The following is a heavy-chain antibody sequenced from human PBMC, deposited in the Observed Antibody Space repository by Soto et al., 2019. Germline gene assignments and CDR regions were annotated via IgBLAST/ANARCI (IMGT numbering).Heavy chain of an antibody. CDR2: ISAYNGNT. V-gene: IGHV1-18*01. Sequence: QVQMVQSGAEVKKPGASVKVSCKASGYTFTSYSISWVRQAPGQGLEWMGWISAYNGNTYHARKLQGRVTVTTDTSTSTAYMELRSLRSDDTAVYYCARDVGYGLIDYWGQGTLVTVSS. J-gene: IGHJ4*02. D-gene: IGHD5-18*01. CDR1: GYTFTSYS. CDR3: ARDVGYGLIDY.